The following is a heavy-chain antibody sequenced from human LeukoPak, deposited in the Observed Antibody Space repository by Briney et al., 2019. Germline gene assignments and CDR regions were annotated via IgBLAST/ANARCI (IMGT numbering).Heavy chain of an antibody. V-gene: IGHV3-48*03. Sequence: GGSLRLSCAASGFTFTSYEMNWVRQAPGKGLKWVSYISSSGSTIYYADSVKGRFTISRDNAKNSLYLQMNSLRAEDTAVYYCARSVVVVAATSGLDYWGKGTLVTVSS. J-gene: IGHJ4*02. CDR2: ISSSGSTI. D-gene: IGHD2-15*01. CDR3: ARSVVVVAATSGLDY. CDR1: GFTFTSYE.